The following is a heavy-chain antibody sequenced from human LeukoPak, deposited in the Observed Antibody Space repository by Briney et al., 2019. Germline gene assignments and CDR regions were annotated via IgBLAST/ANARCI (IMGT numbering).Heavy chain of an antibody. Sequence: SETLSLTCTVSGGSISSGSYYWSWIRQPAGKGLEWIGRIYTSGSTNYNPSLKSRVTISVHTSKNQFSLKLSSVTAADTAVYYCARGLTDYYYYMDVWGKGTTVTVSS. J-gene: IGHJ6*03. CDR3: ARGLTDYYYYMDV. V-gene: IGHV4-61*02. CDR1: GGSISSGSYY. CDR2: IYTSGST. D-gene: IGHD1-14*01.